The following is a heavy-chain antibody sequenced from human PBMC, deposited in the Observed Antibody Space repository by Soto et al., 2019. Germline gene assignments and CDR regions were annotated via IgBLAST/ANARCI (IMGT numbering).Heavy chain of an antibody. V-gene: IGHV1-3*01. Sequence: EASVKVSCKASGYTFTSHAMHWVRQAPGKRLEWKGWINADNGNTKYAQKFQGRVTMTRNTSISTAYMELSSLRSEDTAVYYCARDWGSSWPPFAFDIWGQGTMVTVSS. CDR1: GYTFTSHA. CDR2: INADNGNT. CDR3: ARDWGSSWPPFAFDI. D-gene: IGHD6-13*01. J-gene: IGHJ3*02.